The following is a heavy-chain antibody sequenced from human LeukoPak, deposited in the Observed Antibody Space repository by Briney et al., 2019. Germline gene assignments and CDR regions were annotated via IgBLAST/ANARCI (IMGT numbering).Heavy chain of an antibody. J-gene: IGHJ3*02. D-gene: IGHD1-26*01. CDR2: IKQDGSEK. CDR3: ASARGEWELPGAFDI. V-gene: IGHV3-7*01. Sequence: GGSLRLSCAASGFTFSSYGMNWVRQAPGKGLEWVANIKQDGSEKYYVDSVKGRFTISRDNAKNSLYLQMNSLRAEDTAVYYCASARGEWELPGAFDIWGQGTMVTVSS. CDR1: GFTFSSYG.